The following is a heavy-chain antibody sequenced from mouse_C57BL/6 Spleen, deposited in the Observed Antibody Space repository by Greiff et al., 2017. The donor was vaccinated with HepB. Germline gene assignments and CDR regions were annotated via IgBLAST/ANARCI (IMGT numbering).Heavy chain of an antibody. D-gene: IGHD2-4*01. CDR2: IDTNSGGT. Sequence: QVQLQQPGAELVKPGASVKLSCKASGYTFTSYWMHWVKQRPGRGLEWIGRIDTNSGGTKYNEKFKSKATLTVDKPSSTAYMQLSSLTSEDSAVYYCARGGVYYDYDEGAMDYWGQGTSVTVSS. J-gene: IGHJ4*01. CDR1: GYTFTSYW. CDR3: ARGGVYYDYDEGAMDY. V-gene: IGHV1-72*01.